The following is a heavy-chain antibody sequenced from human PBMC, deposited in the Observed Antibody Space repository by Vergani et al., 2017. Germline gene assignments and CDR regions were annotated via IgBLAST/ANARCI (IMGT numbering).Heavy chain of an antibody. CDR2: ISASGNA. J-gene: IGHJ3*01. CDR1: SDSTSGGRYY. CDR3: ARRSGGYYSGGKVHPLRTAFDV. D-gene: IGHD2-15*01. V-gene: IGHV4-61*02. Sequence: QVQLQESGPGLVKPSQTLSLTCTVSSDSTSGGRYYWSWIRQPAGKGLEWLGHISASGNASHSPSLKTRVSMSVDTSKNQFSLTVTSVTAADTAIYFCARRSGGYYSGGKVHPLRTAFDVWGHGTVVTVSS.